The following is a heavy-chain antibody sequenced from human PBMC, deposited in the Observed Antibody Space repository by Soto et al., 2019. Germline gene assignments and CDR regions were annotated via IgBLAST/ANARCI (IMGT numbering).Heavy chain of an antibody. CDR2: IKSKTDGETT. CDR1: GFTFSDAW. Sequence: GGSLRLSCAASGFTFSDAWMNWVRQAPGKGLEWVGRIKSKTDGETTDYAAPVKGRFIISRDDSKTTVYLQMNSLKNEDTAVYYCTTESLRSVGMDVWGQGTTVTVSS. J-gene: IGHJ6*02. V-gene: IGHV3-15*07. D-gene: IGHD6-25*01. CDR3: TTESLRSVGMDV.